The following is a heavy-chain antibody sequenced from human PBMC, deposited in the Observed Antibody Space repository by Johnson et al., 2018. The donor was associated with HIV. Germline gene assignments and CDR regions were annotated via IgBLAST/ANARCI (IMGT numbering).Heavy chain of an antibody. CDR2: LWNDGNNE. CDR3: TTAIYSYDTRDTRAFDI. CDR1: SFTFSSYA. Sequence: VQLVESGGGVVQPGRSLRLSCEVSSFTFSSYAIHWVRQAPGRGLEWVAVLWNDGNNEYYSDSVQGRFSISTDNSKNTLYLQMNNLRVEDTALYYCTTAIYSYDTRDTRAFDIWGQGTMVTVSS. J-gene: IGHJ3*02. D-gene: IGHD3-22*01. V-gene: IGHV3-33*01.